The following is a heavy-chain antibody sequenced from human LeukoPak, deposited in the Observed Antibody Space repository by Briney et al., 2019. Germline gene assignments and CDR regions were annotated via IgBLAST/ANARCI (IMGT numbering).Heavy chain of an antibody. CDR3: ARFQGSLDY. D-gene: IGHD3-10*01. Sequence: GGSLRLSCAASGFTFSSYPMHWVRQAPGKGLEWVAIISYDGSNKYYADSVKGRFTISRDNSKNTLYLQMNSLRAEDTAVYYCARFQGSLDYWGQGTLVTVSS. V-gene: IGHV3-30-3*01. CDR2: ISYDGSNK. J-gene: IGHJ4*02. CDR1: GFTFSSYP.